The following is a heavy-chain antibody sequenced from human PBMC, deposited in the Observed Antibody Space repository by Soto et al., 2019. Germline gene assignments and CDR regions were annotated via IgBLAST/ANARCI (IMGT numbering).Heavy chain of an antibody. CDR3: AKEKTEYYYDSSGYYYYYYGMDV. V-gene: IGHV3-30-3*01. CDR2: ISYDGSNK. CDR1: GFTFSSYA. D-gene: IGHD3-22*01. Sequence: GGSLRLSCXASGFTFSSYAMHWVRQAPGKGLEWVAVISYDGSNKYYADSVKGRFTISRDNSKNTLYLQMNSLRAEDTAVYYCAKEKTEYYYDSSGYYYYYYGMDVWGQGTTVTVSS. J-gene: IGHJ6*02.